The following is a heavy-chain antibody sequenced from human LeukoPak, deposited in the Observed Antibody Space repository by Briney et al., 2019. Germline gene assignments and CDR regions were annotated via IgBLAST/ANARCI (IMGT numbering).Heavy chain of an antibody. CDR1: GYSFTSYW. D-gene: IGHD6-19*01. CDR2: IYPGDSDT. J-gene: IGHJ4*02. CDR3: ARQDSSGWSGEGALDY. Sequence: GESLKISCKGSGYSFTSYWIGWVRQMPGKGLEWMGIIYPGDSDTRYSPSFQGQVTISADKSISTAYLQWSSLKASDTAMYYCARQDSSGWSGEGALDYWGQGTLVTVSS. V-gene: IGHV5-51*01.